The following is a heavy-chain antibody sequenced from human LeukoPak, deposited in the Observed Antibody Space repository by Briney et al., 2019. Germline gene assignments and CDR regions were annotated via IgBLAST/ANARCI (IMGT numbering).Heavy chain of an antibody. CDR3: AREETTSRAFDI. CDR2: ISSSSSYI. V-gene: IGHV3-21*01. CDR1: GFTFSSYS. J-gene: IGHJ3*02. D-gene: IGHD1-1*01. Sequence: GGSLRLSCAASGFTFSSYSMNWVRQAPGKGLEWVSSISSSSSYIYYADSVKGRFTISRDNAKNSLYLQMNSLRAEDTAVYYCAREETTSRAFDIWGQGTMVTVSS.